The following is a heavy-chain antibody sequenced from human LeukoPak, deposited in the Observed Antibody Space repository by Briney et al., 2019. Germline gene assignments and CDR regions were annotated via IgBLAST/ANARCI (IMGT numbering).Heavy chain of an antibody. D-gene: IGHD6-19*01. V-gene: IGHV4-59*01. Sequence: PSETLSLTCTVSGGSISSYYWSWIRQPPGKGLEWIGYIYYSGSTNYNPSLKSRVTISVDTSKNQFALKLSSVTAADTAVYYCAGAVTDTYFDYWGQGTLVTVSS. J-gene: IGHJ4*02. CDR2: IYYSGST. CDR1: GGSISSYY. CDR3: AGAVTDTYFDY.